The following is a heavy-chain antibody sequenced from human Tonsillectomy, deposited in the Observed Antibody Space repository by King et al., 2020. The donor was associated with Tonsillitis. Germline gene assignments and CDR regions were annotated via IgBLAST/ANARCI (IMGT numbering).Heavy chain of an antibody. D-gene: IGHD3-10*01. Sequence: VQLVESGAEVKKPGESLKISCKGSGYRFTSYWIGWVRQMPGKGLEWMGIIYPGDSDTRYSPSFQGQVTISADKSISTAYLQWSTLRASDTAMYYCALWSGVPNSDCNYWGQGTLVTVSS. CDR2: IYPGDSDT. J-gene: IGHJ4*02. CDR1: GYRFTSYW. CDR3: ALWSGVPNSDCNY. V-gene: IGHV5-51*01.